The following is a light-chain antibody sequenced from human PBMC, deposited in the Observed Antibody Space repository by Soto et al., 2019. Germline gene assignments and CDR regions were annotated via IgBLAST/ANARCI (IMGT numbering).Light chain of an antibody. J-gene: IGKJ1*01. CDR2: KAS. CDR1: QTISSW. CDR3: QQYNSYSEA. V-gene: IGKV1-5*03. Sequence: DIQMTQSPSTLSGSVNDRVTITCRASQTISSWLAWYQQKPVKAPKLLIYKASTLKSGVPSRFSGSGSGTEFTLTISSLQPDDFATYYCQQYNSYSEAFCQGTKVDIK.